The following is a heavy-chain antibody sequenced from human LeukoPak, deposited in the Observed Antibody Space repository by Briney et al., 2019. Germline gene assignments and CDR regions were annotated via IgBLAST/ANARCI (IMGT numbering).Heavy chain of an antibody. CDR1: GFTFSSYG. Sequence: GGSLRLSCAASGFTFSSYGMHWVRQAPGKGLEWVAFIRYDGSNKYYADSVKGRLTISRDNSKNTLYLQMNSLRAEDTAVYYCASGLIAMADFDYWGQGTLVTVSS. D-gene: IGHD5-18*01. CDR2: IRYDGSNK. CDR3: ASGLIAMADFDY. J-gene: IGHJ4*02. V-gene: IGHV3-30*02.